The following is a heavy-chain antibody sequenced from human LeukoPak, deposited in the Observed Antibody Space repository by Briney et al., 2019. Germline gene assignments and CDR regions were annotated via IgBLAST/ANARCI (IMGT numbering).Heavy chain of an antibody. D-gene: IGHD1-26*01. V-gene: IGHV3-48*02. J-gene: IGHJ4*02. CDR2: ITASGTAM. CDR1: GFTFRNAG. Sequence: PGGSLRLSCAVSGFTFRNAGMNWVRQAPGKGLEWVSHITASGTAMFYADSVKGRFTISRDNAKNSLYLQMNSLRDEDTAVYYCASSGSYRFDYWGQGTLVTVSS. CDR3: ASSGSYRFDY.